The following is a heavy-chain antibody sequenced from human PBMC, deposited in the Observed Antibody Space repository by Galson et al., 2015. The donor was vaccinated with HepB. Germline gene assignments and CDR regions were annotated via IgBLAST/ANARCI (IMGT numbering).Heavy chain of an antibody. CDR2: IDWDDDK. J-gene: IGHJ3*01. D-gene: IGHD4-17*01. CDR1: GFSLSTSGVC. V-gene: IGHV2-70*01. CDR3: ARIVSAYGDPPGAFDL. Sequence: PALVKPTQTLTLTCTFSGFSLSTSGVCVSWIRQPPGKALEWLAHIDWDDDKYYTASLKTRLTVSKDNSKNQVVLTMTNMDPMDTATYYCARIVSAYGDPPGAFDLWGQGRLVTVSA.